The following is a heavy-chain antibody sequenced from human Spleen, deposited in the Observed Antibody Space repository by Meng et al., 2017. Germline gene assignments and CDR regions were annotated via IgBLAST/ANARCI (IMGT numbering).Heavy chain of an antibody. CDR1: GFTFSSFF. CDR2: ISSSGGSA. CDR3: AKERVSWTQVAIHY. J-gene: IGHJ4*02. D-gene: IGHD2-21*01. V-gene: IGHV3-23*01. Sequence: GGSLRLSCAASGFTFSSFFMSWVRQAPGKGLEWVSTISSSGGSAYYADSVKGRFTISRDNSRNTLYLQMDSVRAEDTAIYYCAKERVSWTQVAIHYWGQGTLVTVSS.